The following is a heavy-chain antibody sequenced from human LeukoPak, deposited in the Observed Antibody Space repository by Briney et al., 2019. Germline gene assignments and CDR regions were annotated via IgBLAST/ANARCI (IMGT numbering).Heavy chain of an antibody. CDR3: ARRRWGFDY. J-gene: IGHJ4*02. CDR1: GGSFSGYY. D-gene: IGHD1-26*01. V-gene: IGHV4-34*01. CDR2: INHSGST. Sequence: SETLSLTCAVYGGSFSGYYWSWIRQPPGKGLEWIGEINHSGSTNYNPSLKSRVTISVDTSKNQFSLKLSSVTAADTAVYYCARRRWGFDYWGQGTLVTVSS.